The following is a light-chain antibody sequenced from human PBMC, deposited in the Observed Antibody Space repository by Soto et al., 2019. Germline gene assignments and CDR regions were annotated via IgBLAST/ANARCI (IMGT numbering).Light chain of an antibody. CDR2: GAS. CDR1: QSVSGRF. Sequence: EIVLTQSPGTLSLSPGERATLSCRASQSVSGRFLTWYQQKGGQAPRLLIYGASTRATGIPDRFSGRGSGTDFTLTISRLEPEDFAVYYCQHHDSSPTWTFGQGTKVEIK. CDR3: QHHDSSPTWT. V-gene: IGKV3-20*01. J-gene: IGKJ1*01.